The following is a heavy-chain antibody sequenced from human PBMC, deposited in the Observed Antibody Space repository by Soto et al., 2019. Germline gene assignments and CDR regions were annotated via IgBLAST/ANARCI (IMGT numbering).Heavy chain of an antibody. V-gene: IGHV3-20*01. J-gene: IGHJ5*02. CDR1: GFTFSSYA. CDR3: ARVARGYSGYDPYNWFDP. Sequence: PGGSLRLSCAASGFTFSSYAMSWARQAPGKGLEWVSSISNSGGSTGYADSVKGRFTISRDNAKNSLYLQMNSLRAEDTALYHCARVARGYSGYDPYNWFDPWGQGTLVTVSS. CDR2: ISNSGGST. D-gene: IGHD5-12*01.